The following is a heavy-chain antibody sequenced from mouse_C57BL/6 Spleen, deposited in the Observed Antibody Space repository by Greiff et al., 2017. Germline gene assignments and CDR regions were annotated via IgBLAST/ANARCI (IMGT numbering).Heavy chain of an antibody. J-gene: IGHJ3*01. Sequence: QVQLKESGAELVRPGASVTLSCKASGYTFTDYEMHWVKQTPVHGLEWIGAIDPETGGTAYNQKFKGKAILTADKSSSTAYMELRSLTSEDSAVYYCTRSYGTNYWGQGTLVTVSA. CDR1: GYTFTDYE. V-gene: IGHV1-15*01. CDR2: IDPETGGT. CDR3: TRSYGTNY. D-gene: IGHD2-1*01.